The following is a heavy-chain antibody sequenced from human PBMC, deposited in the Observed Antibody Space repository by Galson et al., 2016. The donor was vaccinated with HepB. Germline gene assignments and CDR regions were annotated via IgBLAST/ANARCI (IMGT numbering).Heavy chain of an antibody. V-gene: IGHV6-1*01. CDR3: ARDETRYNSSLNYYYYYYMDV. J-gene: IGHJ6*03. D-gene: IGHD6-13*01. Sequence: AISGDSVSSNSAAWNWIRQSPSRGPEWLGRTYYRSKWYNDYAVSVKSRITINPDTSKNQFSLQLNSVTPEDTAVYYCARDETRYNSSLNYYYYYYMDVWGKGTTVTVSS. CDR1: GDSVSSNSAA. CDR2: TYYRSKWYN.